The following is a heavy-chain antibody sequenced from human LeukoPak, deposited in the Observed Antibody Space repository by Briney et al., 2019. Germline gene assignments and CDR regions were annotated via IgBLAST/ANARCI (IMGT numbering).Heavy chain of an antibody. J-gene: IGHJ4*02. V-gene: IGHV1-69*04. D-gene: IGHD5-24*01. CDR1: GGTFSSYA. CDR2: IIPILGIA. CDR3: ARDGYNHGGFDY. Sequence: SVKVSCKASGGTFSSYAISWVRQAPGQGLEWMGRIIPILGIANYAQKFQGRVTMTRDTSISTAYMELSRLRSDDTAVYYCARDGYNHGGFDYWGQGTLVTVSS.